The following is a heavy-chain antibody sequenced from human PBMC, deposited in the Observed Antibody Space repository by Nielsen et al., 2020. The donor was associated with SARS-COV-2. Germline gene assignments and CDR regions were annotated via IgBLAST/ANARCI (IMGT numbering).Heavy chain of an antibody. D-gene: IGHD5-24*01. V-gene: IGHV4-59*01. Sequence: SETLSLTCTVSGGSIGSYYWSWIRQPPGKGLEWIGDIYYSGSTNYNPSLKSRVTISVDTSKNQFSLKVNSVTAAGTAVYYCVRIDMATISVDYWGRGTLVTVSS. J-gene: IGHJ4*02. CDR1: GGSIGSYY. CDR2: IYYSGST. CDR3: VRIDMATISVDY.